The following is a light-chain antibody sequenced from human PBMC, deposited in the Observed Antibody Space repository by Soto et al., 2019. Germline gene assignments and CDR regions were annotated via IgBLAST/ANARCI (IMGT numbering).Light chain of an antibody. CDR3: QTWGSGIVV. CDR2: LNSDGSH. CDR1: RGHSNYA. J-gene: IGLJ2*01. V-gene: IGLV4-69*01. Sequence: QSVLTQSPSASASLGASVKLTCTLSRGHSNYAIAWHQQQSEKGPRYLMKLNSDGSHSKGDGIPDRFSGSISGTERYLTISSLQYEDEADYYCQTWGSGIVVFGGGTKLTV.